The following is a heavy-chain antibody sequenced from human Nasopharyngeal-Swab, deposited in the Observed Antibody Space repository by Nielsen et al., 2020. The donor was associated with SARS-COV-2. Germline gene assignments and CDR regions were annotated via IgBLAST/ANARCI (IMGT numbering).Heavy chain of an antibody. V-gene: IGHV3-23*01. CDR1: GFTFSSYG. CDR3: TRGLTGHIVQWNPSPY. D-gene: IGHD1-14*01. J-gene: IGHJ4*02. CDR2: ISELGTGI. Sequence: GESLKISCAASGFTFSSYGMNWVRQAPGKGLEWISGISELGTGIYYADSVWGRFTISRDTSKNTVYLQMNTLRADDTALYFCTRGLTGHIVQWNPSPYWGQGTLVTVSS.